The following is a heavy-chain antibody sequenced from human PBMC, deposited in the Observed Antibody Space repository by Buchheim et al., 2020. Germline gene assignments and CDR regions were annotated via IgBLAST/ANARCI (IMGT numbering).Heavy chain of an antibody. CDR1: GITFSSHE. J-gene: IGHJ4*02. CDR3: ARDVIGTGGVDF. D-gene: IGHD2-8*02. CDR2: ISDSGRTI. Sequence: EVQLVESGGGMVQPGGSLRLSCVASGITFSSHEMNWVRQAPGKGLEWVSYISDSGRTIKYADSLRGRFTVPIDNAKKSLFLQMNSLRAEDTAIYCCARDVIGTGGVDFWGQGTL. V-gene: IGHV3-48*03.